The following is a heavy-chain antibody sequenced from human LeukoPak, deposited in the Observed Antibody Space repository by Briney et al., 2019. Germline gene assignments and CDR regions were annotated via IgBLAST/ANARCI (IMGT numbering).Heavy chain of an antibody. D-gene: IGHD6-13*01. Sequence: GASVKISCKAPGYPFTNYYIHWVRQAPGQGLEWMGWINPNSGGTNYAQKFQGRVTMTRDTSISTAYMELSRLRSDDTAVYYCARTLYSSSWYYFDYWGQGTLVTVSS. J-gene: IGHJ4*02. CDR1: GYPFTNYY. CDR3: ARTLYSSSWYYFDY. CDR2: INPNSGGT. V-gene: IGHV1-2*02.